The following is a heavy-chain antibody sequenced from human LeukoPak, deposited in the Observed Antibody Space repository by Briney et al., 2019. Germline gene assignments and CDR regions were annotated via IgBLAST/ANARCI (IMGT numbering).Heavy chain of an antibody. CDR2: INPSSGST. CDR1: GYTFTSYY. J-gene: IGHJ4*01. V-gene: IGHV1-46*01. Sequence: ASVKVSCKTAGYTFTSYYVHWVRQAPGRGLEWMGVINPSSGSTTYAQKSQGRVAVTRDTSTSTVYMELSSLRSEDTAVYYCARDAGARSRYDFWSGYPDYWGQGTLVTVSS. CDR3: ARDAGARSRYDFWSGYPDY. D-gene: IGHD3/OR15-3a*01.